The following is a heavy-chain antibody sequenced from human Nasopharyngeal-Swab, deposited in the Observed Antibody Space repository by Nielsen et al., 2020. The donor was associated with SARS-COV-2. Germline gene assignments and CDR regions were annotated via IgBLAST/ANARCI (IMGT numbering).Heavy chain of an antibody. CDR1: GFTFSDYY. J-gene: IGHJ5*02. Sequence: GGSLRLSCAASGFTFSDYYMSWIRQAPGKGLEWVSYISSSCSTIYYADSVKGRFTISRDNAKNSLYLQMNSLRAEDTAVYYCARDKFWSGYYSWFDPWGQGTLVTVSS. CDR2: ISSSCSTI. CDR3: ARDKFWSGYYSWFDP. D-gene: IGHD3-3*01. V-gene: IGHV3-11*01.